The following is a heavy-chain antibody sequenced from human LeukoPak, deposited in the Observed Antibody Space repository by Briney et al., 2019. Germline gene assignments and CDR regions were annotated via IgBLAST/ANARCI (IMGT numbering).Heavy chain of an antibody. CDR2: ISYDGSNK. V-gene: IGHV3-30*18. D-gene: IGHD5-18*01. CDR3: AKVRYSYGSPYYFDY. CDR1: GFTFSSYG. Sequence: GGSLRLSCAASGFTFSSYGMHWVRQAPGKGLEWVAVISYDGSNKYYADSVKGRFTISRDNSKNTLYLQMNSLRAEDTAVYYCAKVRYSYGSPYYFDYWGQGTLVTVSS. J-gene: IGHJ4*02.